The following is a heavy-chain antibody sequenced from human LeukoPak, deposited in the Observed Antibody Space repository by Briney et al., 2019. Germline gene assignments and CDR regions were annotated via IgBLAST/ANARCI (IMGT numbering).Heavy chain of an antibody. CDR1: GGTFSSYA. J-gene: IGHJ4*02. D-gene: IGHD5-12*01. V-gene: IGHV1-69*05. CDR3: ARDYPECLMVATAGGFDY. CDR2: IIPIFGTA. Sequence: ASVKVSCKASGGTFSSYAISWVRQAPGQGLEWMGRIIPIFGTASYAQKLQGRVTITTDESTSTAYMELSSLRSEDTAVYYCARDYPECLMVATAGGFDYWGQGTLVTVSS.